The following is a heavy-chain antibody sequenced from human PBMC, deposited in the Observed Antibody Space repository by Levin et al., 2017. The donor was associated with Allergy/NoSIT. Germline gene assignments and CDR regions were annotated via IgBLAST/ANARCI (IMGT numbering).Heavy chain of an antibody. CDR1: GGSISSYY. J-gene: IGHJ6*03. CDR2: IYYSGST. CDR3: ARLPGYSSGWYQDLYYYYYMDV. D-gene: IGHD6-19*01. V-gene: IGHV4-59*08. Sequence: SETLSLTCTVSGGSISSYYWSWIRQPPGKGLEWIGYIYYSGSTNYNHSLKSRVTISVDTSKNQFSLKLSSVTAADTAVYYCARLPGYSSGWYQDLYYYYYMDVWGKGTTVTVSS.